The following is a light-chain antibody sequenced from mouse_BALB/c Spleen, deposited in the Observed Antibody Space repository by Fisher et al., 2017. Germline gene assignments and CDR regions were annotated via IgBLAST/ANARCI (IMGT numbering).Light chain of an antibody. V-gene: IGKV4-57-1*01. J-gene: IGKJ5*01. CDR3: QQYSGYLLIT. Sequence: DIVLTQTPAIMSASPGEKVTMTCRASSSVSSSYLHWYQQKSGASPKLWIYSTSNLASGVPARFSGSGSGTSYSLTISSVEAEDAATYYCQQYSGYLLITFGAGTKLELK. CDR1: SSVSSSY. CDR2: STS.